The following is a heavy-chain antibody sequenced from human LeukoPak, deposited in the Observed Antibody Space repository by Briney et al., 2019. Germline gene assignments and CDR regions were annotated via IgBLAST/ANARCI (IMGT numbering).Heavy chain of an antibody. V-gene: IGHV3-30*03. D-gene: IGHD1-26*01. CDR1: GFTFSSSG. Sequence: PGGSLRLSCAASGFTFSSSGMHWVRQAPGKGLEWVSVISYDGSNKYYADSVKGRFTISRDDSKNTLYLQMNSLRAEDTAVYYCARASGSYDYWGQGTLVTVSS. CDR3: ARASGSYDY. CDR2: ISYDGSNK. J-gene: IGHJ4*02.